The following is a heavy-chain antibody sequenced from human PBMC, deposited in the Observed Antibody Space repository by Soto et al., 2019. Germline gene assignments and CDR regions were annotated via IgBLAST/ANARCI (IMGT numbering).Heavy chain of an antibody. V-gene: IGHV4-59*12. J-gene: IGHJ6*02. Sequence: PSETLSLTCTVSGGSISSYYWTWIRHRPGEGLEWFGYINHRGSLYYNPSLKSRVSMSVDTSKNQFSLNLSSVIAADTAVYYCARELPQRQGRNMDVWGQGTTVTVSS. D-gene: IGHD1-1*01. CDR3: ARELPQRQGRNMDV. CDR2: INHRGSL. CDR1: GGSISSYY.